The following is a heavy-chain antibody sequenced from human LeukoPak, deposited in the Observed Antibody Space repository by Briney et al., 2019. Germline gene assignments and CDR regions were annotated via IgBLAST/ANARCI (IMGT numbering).Heavy chain of an antibody. Sequence: SETLSLTCAVYGGSFSGYYWSWIRQPPGKGLEWIGEINHSGSTNYNPSLKSRVTISVDTSKNQFSLKLSSVTAADTAVYYCAREPLGYCTNGVCLVDYWGQGTLVTVSS. V-gene: IGHV4-34*01. J-gene: IGHJ4*02. CDR2: INHSGST. CDR1: GGSFSGYY. CDR3: AREPLGYCTNGVCLVDY. D-gene: IGHD2-8*01.